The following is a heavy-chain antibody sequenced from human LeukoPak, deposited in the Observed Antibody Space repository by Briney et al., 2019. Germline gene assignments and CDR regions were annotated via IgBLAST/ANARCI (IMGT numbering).Heavy chain of an antibody. D-gene: IGHD6-6*01. CDR3: ARVSSNYYGIDV. CDR1: GFTISSNY. Sequence: GGSLRLSCAASGFTISSNYMNWVRQAPGKGLEWVAIIYICSATYYSPSLKVRFTISRSNSTNTLYLQMNRLRAEDTALYYCARVSSNYYGIDVWGQGTTVTVSS. CDR2: IYICSAT. V-gene: IGHV3-53*01. J-gene: IGHJ6*02.